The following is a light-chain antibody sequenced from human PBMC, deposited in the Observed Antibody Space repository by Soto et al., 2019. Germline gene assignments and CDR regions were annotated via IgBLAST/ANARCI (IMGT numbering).Light chain of an antibody. CDR2: ANI. J-gene: IGLJ1*01. CDR3: QSDDSAMSASYV. CDR1: SSNIGAGYD. V-gene: IGLV1-40*01. Sequence: QSALTQPPSVSGAPGQRVTISCTGSSSNIGAGYDVHWYQQRPGAAPKLLISANINRPSGVPDRFSGSKSGTSASLAITGLQADDEGDYYCQSDDSAMSASYVFGTVTKVTV.